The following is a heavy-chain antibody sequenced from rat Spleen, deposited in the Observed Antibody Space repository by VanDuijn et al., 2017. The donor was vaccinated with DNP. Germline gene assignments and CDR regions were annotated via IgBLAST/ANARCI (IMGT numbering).Heavy chain of an antibody. CDR1: GFTFSDYY. CDR3: ARWDNYYFDY. CDR2: IRYDGVTS. V-gene: IGHV5-22*01. D-gene: IGHD1-10*01. Sequence: EVQLVESGGGLVQPERSLKLSCAASGFTFSDYYMAWVRQAPTKGLEWVAYIRYDGVTSYYGDSVKGRFAIPRDNAKSTLYLQMNSLRSEDMATYYCARWDNYYFDYWGQGVMVTVSS. J-gene: IGHJ2*01.